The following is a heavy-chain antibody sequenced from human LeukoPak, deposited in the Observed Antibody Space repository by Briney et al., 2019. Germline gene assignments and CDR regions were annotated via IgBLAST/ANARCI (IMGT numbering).Heavy chain of an antibody. CDR3: ARGLGDYGGAFDI. CDR2: ISSSGSTI. V-gene: IGHV3-48*03. Sequence: GGSLRLSCAASGFTFSSYEMNWVRQAPGKGLEWVSYISSSGSTIYYADSVKGRFTISRDNAKNSLYLQMNNLRAEDTAVYYCARGLGDYGGAFDIWGQGTMVTVSS. CDR1: GFTFSSYE. J-gene: IGHJ3*02. D-gene: IGHD4/OR15-4a*01.